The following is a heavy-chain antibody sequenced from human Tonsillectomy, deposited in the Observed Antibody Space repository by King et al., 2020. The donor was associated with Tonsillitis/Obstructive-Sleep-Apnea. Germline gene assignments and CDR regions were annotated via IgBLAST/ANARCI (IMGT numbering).Heavy chain of an antibody. CDR2: INHSGST. CDR3: AGRITMVQGVVSSWFDP. V-gene: IGHV4-34*01. D-gene: IGHD3-10*01. CDR1: GASFSGYY. Sequence: VQLPQWGAGLLKPSETLSLTCAVYGASFSGYYWSWIRQPPGKGLEWIGEINHSGSTNYNPSLKSRVTISVDTSKNQFSLKLSSVPAADTAVYYCAGRITMVQGVVSSWFDPWGQGTLVTVSS. J-gene: IGHJ5*02.